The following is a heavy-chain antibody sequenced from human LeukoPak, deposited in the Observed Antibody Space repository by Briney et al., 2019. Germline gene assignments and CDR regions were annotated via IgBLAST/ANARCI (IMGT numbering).Heavy chain of an antibody. CDR2: ISYDGRNK. V-gene: IGHV3-30*18. J-gene: IGHJ4*02. D-gene: IGHD3-22*01. Sequence: GRSLRLSCAASGFTFSSYGMHWVRQAPGKGLEWVAVISYDGRNKYYADSVKGRFTISRDNSKNTLYLEMSSLRAEDTAVYYCAKGTLYYDSGGYYRSNDYWGQGTLVTVSS. CDR3: AKGTLYYDSGGYYRSNDY. CDR1: GFTFSSYG.